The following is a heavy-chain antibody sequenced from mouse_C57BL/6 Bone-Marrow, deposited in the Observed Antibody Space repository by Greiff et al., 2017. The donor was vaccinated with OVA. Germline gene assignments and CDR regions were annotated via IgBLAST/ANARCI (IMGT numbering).Heavy chain of an antibody. V-gene: IGHV5-12*01. J-gene: IGHJ3*01. CDR3: ARVNYGNYNGLAY. CDR1: GSTFGTYY. D-gene: IGHD2-1*01. Sequence: EVKLVESGGGLVQPGGSLKFSFPASGSTFGTYYMYWFRRTPKKRLGWVANISNVGGSTYYPNTVKGRFTISRDNAKNTLYLQMSRLKSEDTAMYYCARVNYGNYNGLAYWGQGTLVTVSA. CDR2: ISNVGGST.